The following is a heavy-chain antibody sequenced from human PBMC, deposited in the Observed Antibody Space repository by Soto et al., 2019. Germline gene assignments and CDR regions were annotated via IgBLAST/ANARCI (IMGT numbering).Heavy chain of an antibody. J-gene: IGHJ4*02. V-gene: IGHV3-48*01. Sequence: GGSLRLSCAASGFTFSTYSMNWVRQAPGKGLEWVSYISSGSSTIYYADSVKGRFTISRDNAKNSLYLQMDSLRAEDTAVYYCAPHSDASDYWGQGTLVTVSS. CDR2: ISSGSSTI. CDR1: GFTFSTYS. CDR3: APHSDASDY.